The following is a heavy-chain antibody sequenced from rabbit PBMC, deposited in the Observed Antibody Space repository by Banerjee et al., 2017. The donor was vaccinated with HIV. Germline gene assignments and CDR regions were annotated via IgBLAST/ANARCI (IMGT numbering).Heavy chain of an antibody. CDR2: IYTVSSGST. V-gene: IGHV1S40*01. D-gene: IGHD8-1*01. J-gene: IGHJ4*01. CDR3: ARDLMDYGGRGYTTDFNL. Sequence: QSLEESGGDLVKPGASLTLTCTASGFSFSSYYYMCWVRQAPGKGLEWIACIYTVSSGSTYYASWAKGRFTISKTSSTTVTLQMTSLTAADTATYFCARDLMDYGGRGYTTDFNLWGQGTLVTVS. CDR1: GFSFSSYYY.